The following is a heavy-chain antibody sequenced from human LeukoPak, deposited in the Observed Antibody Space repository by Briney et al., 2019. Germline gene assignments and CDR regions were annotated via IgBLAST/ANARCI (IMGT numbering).Heavy chain of an antibody. CDR1: GFTFSSYW. V-gene: IGHV3-7*04. Sequence: PGGSLRLSCAASGFTFSSYWMTWVRQAPGKGLEWVANIKLDGSETNYVDSVKGRFTISRDNAKNSLFLQMNSLRAGDTAVYYCAGGYSYVFYWGQGTLVTVSS. J-gene: IGHJ4*02. CDR2: IKLDGSET. CDR3: AGGYSYVFY. D-gene: IGHD5-18*01.